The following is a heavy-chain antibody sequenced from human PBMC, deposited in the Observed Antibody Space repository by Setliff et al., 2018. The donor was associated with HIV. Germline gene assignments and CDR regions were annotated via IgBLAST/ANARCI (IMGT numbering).Heavy chain of an antibody. J-gene: IGHJ4*02. CDR2: IYYSGST. V-gene: IGHV4-39*02. CDR1: GGSISSSNYY. Sequence: SETLSLTCTVSGGSISSSNYYWGWIRQPPGKGLEWIGSIYYSGSTYYNSSLKSRVTMSVDTSKNLFSLRLSSVTAADTAMYYCVRDDYGYNGKGFDYWGPGTLVTVSS. D-gene: IGHD4-17*01. CDR3: VRDDYGYNGKGFDY.